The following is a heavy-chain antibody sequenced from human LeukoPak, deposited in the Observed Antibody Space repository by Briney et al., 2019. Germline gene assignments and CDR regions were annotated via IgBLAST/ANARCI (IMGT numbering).Heavy chain of an antibody. CDR3: ARYYDSSGYSDINDAFDI. Sequence: PSETLSLTCIVSGGSISSYYWSWIRQPPGKGLEWIGYIYYSGSTNYNPSLKSRVTISVDTSKNQFSLKLSSVTAADTAVYYCARYYDSSGYSDINDAFDIWGQGTMVTVSS. V-gene: IGHV4-59*01. D-gene: IGHD3-22*01. CDR1: GGSISSYY. CDR2: IYYSGST. J-gene: IGHJ3*02.